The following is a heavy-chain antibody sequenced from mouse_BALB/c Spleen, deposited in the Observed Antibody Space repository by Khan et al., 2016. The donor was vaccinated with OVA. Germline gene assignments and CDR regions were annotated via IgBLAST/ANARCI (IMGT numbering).Heavy chain of an antibody. CDR2: IWSGGST. CDR3: AKNGGYYSMDY. Sequence: QVQLKQSGPGLVQPSQSLSITCTVSGCSLTSYGVHWFRQSPGKGLVWLGVIWSGGSTDYNAAFISRLSISKDNSKSQVFFKMNSLQANDTAIYYCAKNGGYYSMDYWGQGTSVTVSS. J-gene: IGHJ4*01. CDR1: GCSLTSYG. V-gene: IGHV2-2*02. D-gene: IGHD1-1*02.